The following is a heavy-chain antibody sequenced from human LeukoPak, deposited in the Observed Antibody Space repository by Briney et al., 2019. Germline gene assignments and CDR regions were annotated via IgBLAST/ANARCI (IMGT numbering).Heavy chain of an antibody. D-gene: IGHD3-10*01. CDR2: IIPIFGTA. V-gene: IGHV1-69*06. Sequence: ASVKVSCKASGGTFSSYAISWVRQAPGQGLEWMGGIIPIFGTANYAQKFQGRVTMTEDTSTDTAYMELSSLRSEDTAVYYCATGLWFGKYLDVWGKGTTVTISS. J-gene: IGHJ6*04. CDR1: GGTFSSYA. CDR3: ATGLWFGKYLDV.